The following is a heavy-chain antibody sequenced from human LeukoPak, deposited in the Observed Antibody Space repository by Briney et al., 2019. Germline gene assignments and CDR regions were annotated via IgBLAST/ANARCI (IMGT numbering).Heavy chain of an antibody. CDR1: GFTFDDYA. J-gene: IGHJ4*02. CDR3: AKDNGDGYKPRGLFG. D-gene: IGHD5-24*01. CDR2: ISWNSGSI. Sequence: GGSLRLSCAASGFTFDDYAMHWVRQAPGKGLEWVSGISWNSGSIGYADSVKGRFTISRDNAKNSLYLQMNSLRAEDTALYYCAKDNGDGYKPRGLFGWGQGTLVTVSS. V-gene: IGHV3-9*01.